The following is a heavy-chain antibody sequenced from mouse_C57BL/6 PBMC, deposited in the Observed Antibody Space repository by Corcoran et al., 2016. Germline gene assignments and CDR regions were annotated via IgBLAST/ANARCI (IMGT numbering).Heavy chain of an antibody. CDR1: GYTFTTYG. CDR2: INTYSGVP. D-gene: IGHD2-1*01. Sequence: QIQLVQSGPELKKPGETVKISCKASGYTFTTYGMSWVKQAPGKGLKWMGWINTYSGVPTYADDFKGRFAFSLETSASTAYLQINNLKNEDTATYFCARGANYDYCDYWGQGTTLTVSS. CDR3: ARGANYDYCDY. V-gene: IGHV9-3*01. J-gene: IGHJ2*01.